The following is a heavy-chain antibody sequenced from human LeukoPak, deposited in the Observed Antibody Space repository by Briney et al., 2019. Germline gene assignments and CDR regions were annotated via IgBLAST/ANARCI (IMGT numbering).Heavy chain of an antibody. D-gene: IGHD2-21*01. V-gene: IGHV4-34*01. CDR1: GGSFSGYY. J-gene: IGHJ6*02. CDR3: PRGHIPFHGYAMDV. CDR2: INHSGST. Sequence: PSETLSLTCAVYGGSFSGYYWGWIRQPPGKGLEWIGEINHSGSTNYNPSLKSRVSISVDTSKNQFSRKRSSVTAADTSVYYCPRGHIPFHGYAMDVWGQGTTVTVSS.